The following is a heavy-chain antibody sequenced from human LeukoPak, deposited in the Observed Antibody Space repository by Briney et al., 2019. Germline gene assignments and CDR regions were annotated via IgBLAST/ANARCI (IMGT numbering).Heavy chain of an antibody. J-gene: IGHJ5*02. CDR1: GGSISSGGYY. D-gene: IGHD4-17*01. CDR3: ARINYGDYWFDP. Sequence: PSETLSLSCTVSGGSISSGGYYWSWIRQHPGKSLEWIGYIYYSGSTYYNPSLKSRVTISVDTSKNQFSLKLSSVTAADTAVYYCARINYGDYWFDPWGQGTLVTVSS. CDR2: IYYSGST. V-gene: IGHV4-31*03.